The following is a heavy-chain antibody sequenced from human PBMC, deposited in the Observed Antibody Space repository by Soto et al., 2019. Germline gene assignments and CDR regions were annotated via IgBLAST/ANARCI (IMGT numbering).Heavy chain of an antibody. J-gene: IGHJ6*02. CDR1: GFTFSSYG. Sequence: GGSLRLSCAASGFTFSSYGMHWVRQAPGKGLEWVAVISYDGSNKYYADSVKGRFTISRDNSKNTLYLQMNSLRAEDTAVYYCAVYSSSWYRTEDPYYYGMDVWGQGTTVTVSS. CDR2: ISYDGSNK. CDR3: AVYSSSWYRTEDPYYYGMDV. D-gene: IGHD6-13*01. V-gene: IGHV3-30*03.